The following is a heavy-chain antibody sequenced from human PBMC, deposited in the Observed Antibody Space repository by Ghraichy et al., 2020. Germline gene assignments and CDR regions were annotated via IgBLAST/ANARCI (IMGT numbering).Heavy chain of an antibody. CDR3: ARHFYDSSGLYNWFDP. CDR2: IYYSGGT. J-gene: IGHJ5*02. Sequence: SETLTLTCTVSGGSISSSSYYWGWIRQPPGKGLEWIGSIYYSGGTYYNPSLKSRVTISVDTSKNQFSLKLSSVTAADTAVYYCARHFYDSSGLYNWFDPWGQGTLVTVSS. V-gene: IGHV4-39*01. D-gene: IGHD3-22*01. CDR1: GGSISSSSYY.